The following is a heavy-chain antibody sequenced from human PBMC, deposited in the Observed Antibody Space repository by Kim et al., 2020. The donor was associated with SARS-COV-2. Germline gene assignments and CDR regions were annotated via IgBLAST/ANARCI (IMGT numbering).Heavy chain of an antibody. V-gene: IGHV4-31*03. J-gene: IGHJ6*02. CDR1: GGSISSGGYY. CDR3: ARAHRTIFGVVEYMDV. D-gene: IGHD3-3*01. Sequence: SETLSLTCTVSGGSISSGGYYWSWIRQHPGKGLEWSGYIYYSGSTYYNPSLKSRVTISVDTSKNRFSLKLSSVTAADTAVYYCARAHRTIFGVVEYMDVWGQGTTVTVSS. CDR2: IYYSGST.